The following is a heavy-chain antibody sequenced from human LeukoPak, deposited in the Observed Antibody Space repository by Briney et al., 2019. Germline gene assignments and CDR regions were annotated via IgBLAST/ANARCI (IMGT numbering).Heavy chain of an antibody. Sequence: GRSLRLSCAASGFTFSSYGMHWVRQAPGKGLEWVAVISYDGSNKYYADSVKGRFTISRDNSKNTLYLQMNSLRAEDTAVYYCAKYRGLSGSLGDWGQGTLVTVSS. CDR3: AKYRGLSGSLGD. CDR2: ISYDGSNK. CDR1: GFTFSSYG. D-gene: IGHD1-26*01. V-gene: IGHV3-30*18. J-gene: IGHJ4*02.